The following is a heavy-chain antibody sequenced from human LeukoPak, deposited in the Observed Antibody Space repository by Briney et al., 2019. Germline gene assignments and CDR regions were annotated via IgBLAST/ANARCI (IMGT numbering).Heavy chain of an antibody. CDR3: AKDFETWNYGRLFDY. V-gene: IGHV3-30*02. J-gene: IGHJ4*02. D-gene: IGHD1-7*01. CDR1: GFTFSSYS. CDR2: IRYDGSNK. Sequence: PAGGSLRLSCAASGFTFSSYSMNWVRQAPGKGLEWVAFIRYDGSNKYYADSVKGRFTISRDNSKNTLYLQMNSLRAEDTAVYYCAKDFETWNYGRLFDYWGQGTLVTVSS.